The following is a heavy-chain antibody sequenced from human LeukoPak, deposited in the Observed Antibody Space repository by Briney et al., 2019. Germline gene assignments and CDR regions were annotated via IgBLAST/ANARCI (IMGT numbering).Heavy chain of an antibody. V-gene: IGHV3-53*01. CDR3: AKEGGYSYGYSDT. CDR2: LYSGGST. D-gene: IGHD5-18*01. CDR1: GFIVSSNY. J-gene: IGHJ5*02. Sequence: GGSLRLSCAASGFIVSSNYMSWVRQAPGKGLEWVSILYSGGSTYYADSVKGRFTISRDNSKNTLYLQMNSLRAEDTALYYCAKEGGYSYGYSDTWGQGTLITVSS.